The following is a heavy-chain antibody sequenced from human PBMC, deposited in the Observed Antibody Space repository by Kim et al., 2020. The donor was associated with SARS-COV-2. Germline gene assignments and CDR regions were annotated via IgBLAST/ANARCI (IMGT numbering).Heavy chain of an antibody. CDR1: GFTFNSYS. CDR2: ISSSSSNI. CDR3: ARDRDYDFWSGYSSAFDY. V-gene: IGHV3-48*02. Sequence: GGSLRLSCAASGFTFNSYSMNWVRQAPGKGLEWVSYISSSSSNIYYADSLKGRFTISRDNAKNSLYLQMNSLRDEDTAVYYCARDRDYDFWSGYSSAFDYWCQGTLATVSS. J-gene: IGHJ4*02. D-gene: IGHD3-3*01.